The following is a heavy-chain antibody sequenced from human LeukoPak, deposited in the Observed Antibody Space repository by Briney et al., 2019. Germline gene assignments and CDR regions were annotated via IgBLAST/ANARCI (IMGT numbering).Heavy chain of an antibody. CDR2: IIPIFGTA. Sequence: SVKVSCKASGGTFSSYAISWVRQAPGQGLEWMGGIIPIFGTANYAQKFQGRVTITADESTSTAYMELSSLRSEDTAVYYCARDVAGSIAARPTSYWGQGTLVTVSS. CDR3: ARDVAGSIAARPTSY. CDR1: GGTFSSYA. V-gene: IGHV1-69*01. D-gene: IGHD6-6*01. J-gene: IGHJ4*02.